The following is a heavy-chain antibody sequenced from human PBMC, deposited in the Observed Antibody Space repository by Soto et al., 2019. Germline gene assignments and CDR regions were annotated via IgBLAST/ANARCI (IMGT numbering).Heavy chain of an antibody. J-gene: IGHJ4*02. CDR2: IRNKANSYTT. CDR3: GAYTYGRIDY. CDR1: GFTFSDHY. D-gene: IGHD5-18*01. Sequence: EVQLVESGGGLVQPGGSLRLSCAASGFTFSDHYMDWVRQAPGKGLEWVGRIRNKANSYTTDHAASVKGRFTISREDSRNSLYLQMNTLKTEDTAVYYGGAYTYGRIDYWGQGTLVTVSS. V-gene: IGHV3-72*01.